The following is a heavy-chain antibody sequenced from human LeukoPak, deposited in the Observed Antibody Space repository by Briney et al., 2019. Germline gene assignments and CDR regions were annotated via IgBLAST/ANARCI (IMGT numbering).Heavy chain of an antibody. CDR3: ARAGYKTN. Sequence: GGSRRLSCAASGFTFSSYAMHWVRQAPGKGLEYVSAISSNGGSTYYANSVKGRFTISRDNSKNTLYLQMGSLRAEDMAVYYCARAGYKTNWGQGTLVTVSS. J-gene: IGHJ4*02. D-gene: IGHD5-24*01. V-gene: IGHV3-64*01. CDR1: GFTFSSYA. CDR2: ISSNGGST.